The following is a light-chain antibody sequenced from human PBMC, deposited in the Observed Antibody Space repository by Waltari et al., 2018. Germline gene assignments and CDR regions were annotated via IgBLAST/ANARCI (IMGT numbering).Light chain of an antibody. CDR1: QNIFYSSNNKNY. J-gene: IGKJ2*03. V-gene: IGKV4-1*01. CDR2: LAS. Sequence: DIVMTQSPDSLAVSLGERASINCKSSQNIFYSSNNKNYLAWYQQKPGQPPKLLIYLASTRESGFPARFSGSGSGTDFTLTISSLQAEDVAIYYCQQYFSTPYSFGQGTKLEI. CDR3: QQYFSTPYS.